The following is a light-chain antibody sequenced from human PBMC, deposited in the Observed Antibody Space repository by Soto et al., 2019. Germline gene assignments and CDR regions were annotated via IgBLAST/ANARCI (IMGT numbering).Light chain of an antibody. V-gene: IGLV1-44*01. J-gene: IGLJ3*02. CDR2: KNN. Sequence: QSVLTQPPSASGTPGQSVTLSCSGSTSNIGSNAVNWYQQLPGTAPKLLIYKNNQRPSGVPDRFSGSKFGTSASLAIRGLQSEDEADYHCAAWDDSLHGVAFGGGTKLTVL. CDR3: AAWDDSLHGVA. CDR1: TSNIGSNA.